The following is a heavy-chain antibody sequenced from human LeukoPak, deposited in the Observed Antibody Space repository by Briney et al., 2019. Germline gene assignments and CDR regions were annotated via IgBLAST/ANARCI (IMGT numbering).Heavy chain of an antibody. CDR3: AREGWEGVRWLQRKNDAFDI. J-gene: IGHJ3*02. D-gene: IGHD5-24*01. V-gene: IGHV4-4*02. Sequence: PSETLSLTCAVSGGSISSSNWWSWVRQPPGKGLEWIGEIYHSGSTNYNPSLKSRVTISVDKSKNQFSLKLSSVTAADTAVYYCAREGWEGVRWLQRKNDAFDIWGQGTMVTVSS. CDR2: IYHSGST. CDR1: GGSISSSNW.